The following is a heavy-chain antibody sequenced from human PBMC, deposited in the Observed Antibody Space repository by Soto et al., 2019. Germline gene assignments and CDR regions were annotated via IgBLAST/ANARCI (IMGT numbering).Heavy chain of an antibody. CDR1: RFTFSSYW. D-gene: IGHD6-13*01. J-gene: IGHJ6*02. Sequence: GSLRLSCAASRFTFSSYWMSWVRQAPGKGLEWVANIKQEGSEKYYVDSVKGRFTISRDNAKNSLYLQMNSLRAEDTAVYYCARSGKDSSSWYSREYYYYGMDVWGQGTTVTVSS. CDR3: ARSGKDSSSWYSREYYYYGMDV. V-gene: IGHV3-7*03. CDR2: IKQEGSEK.